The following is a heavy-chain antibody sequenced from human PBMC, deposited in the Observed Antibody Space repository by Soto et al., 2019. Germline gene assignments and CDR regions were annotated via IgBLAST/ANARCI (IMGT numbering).Heavy chain of an antibody. J-gene: IGHJ6*02. Sequence: QAQLVQSGAEVKKPGSSVKVSCKASGGTFSSYAISWVRQAPGQGLEWMGGIIPIFGTANYAQKFQGRVTITADESTSTAYMERSRLRSEDTAVYYCARSIAAAGTYYYYGMDVWGQGTTVTVSS. V-gene: IGHV1-69*01. CDR2: IIPIFGTA. CDR1: GGTFSSYA. D-gene: IGHD6-13*01. CDR3: ARSIAAAGTYYYYGMDV.